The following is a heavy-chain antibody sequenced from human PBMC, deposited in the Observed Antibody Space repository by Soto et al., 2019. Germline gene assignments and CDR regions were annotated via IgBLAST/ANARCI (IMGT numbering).Heavy chain of an antibody. J-gene: IGHJ3*02. CDR3: ARERSYYYDSGGLGHAFDI. Sequence: KPSETLSLTCTVSGGSVSSGSYYWSWIRQPPGKGLEWIGYIYYSGSTNYNPSLKSRVTISVDTSKNQFSLKLSSVTAADTAVYYCARERSYYYDSGGLGHAFDIWGQGTMVTVSS. D-gene: IGHD3-22*01. CDR1: GGSVSSGSYY. CDR2: IYYSGST. V-gene: IGHV4-61*01.